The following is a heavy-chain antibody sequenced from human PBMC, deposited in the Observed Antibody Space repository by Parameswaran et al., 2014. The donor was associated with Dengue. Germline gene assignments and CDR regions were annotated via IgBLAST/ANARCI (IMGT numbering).Heavy chain of an antibody. CDR2: ISSSSYT. V-gene: IGHV3-11*05. J-gene: IGHJ5*02. D-gene: IGHD4-17*01. Sequence: WIRQPPGKGLEWVSYISSSSYTSYADSVKGRFTISRDNAKNSLYLQMNSLRAEDTAVYYCARGSNDYGDYVGWFDPWGQGTLVTVSS. CDR3: ARGSNDYGDYVGWFDP.